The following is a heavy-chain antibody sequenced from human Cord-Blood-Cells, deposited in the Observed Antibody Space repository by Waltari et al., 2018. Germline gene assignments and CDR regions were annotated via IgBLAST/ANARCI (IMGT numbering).Heavy chain of an antibody. V-gene: IGHV1-69*01. J-gene: IGHJ4*02. CDR3: ARRWGLYSSSWYFDY. Sequence: QVQLVQSGAEVKKPGSSVKVSCKASGGTFSSYAISWVRQAPGQGLGWIGGSIPIFGTANYAPKFQGRVTITADESTSTAYMELSSLRSEDTAVYYCARRWGLYSSSWYFDYWGQGTLVTVSS. CDR2: SIPIFGTA. D-gene: IGHD6-13*01. CDR1: GGTFSSYA.